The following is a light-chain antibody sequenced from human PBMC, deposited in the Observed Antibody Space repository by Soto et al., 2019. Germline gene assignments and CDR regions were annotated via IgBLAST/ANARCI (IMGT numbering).Light chain of an antibody. CDR1: TSDVGAYSY. CDR2: EVS. CDR3: TSHTTTSTWV. V-gene: IGLV2-14*01. J-gene: IGLJ3*02. Sequence: QSALTQPASVSASPGQSITISCTGTTSDVGAYSYVSWFQQHPGKAPRLIIYEVSNRPSGVSSRFSGSKSGTTASLTISGLQAEDDAYYYCTSHTTTSTWVFGGGTKLTVL.